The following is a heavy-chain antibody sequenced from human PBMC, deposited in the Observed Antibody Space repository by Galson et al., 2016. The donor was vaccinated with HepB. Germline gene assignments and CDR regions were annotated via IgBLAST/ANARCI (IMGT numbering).Heavy chain of an antibody. D-gene: IGHD2/OR15-2a*01. J-gene: IGHJ4*02. CDR3: AKRHEYCPPVGCSVDY. V-gene: IGHV3-30*18. Sequence: SLRLSCAASGFTFSDRGMHWVRQAPGKGLEWVAADSMDGRRKFYADSVKGRFTISRDHSNNMLFLQMNSLRADDTAVYYCAKRHEYCPPVGCSVDYWGQGTLVSVSS. CDR2: DSMDGRRK. CDR1: GFTFSDRG.